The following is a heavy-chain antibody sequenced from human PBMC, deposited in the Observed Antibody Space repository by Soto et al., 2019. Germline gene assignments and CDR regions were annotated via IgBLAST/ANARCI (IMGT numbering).Heavy chain of an antibody. CDR1: GGSISNHY. CDR2: IYYNGNT. CDR3: TRANWYSEY. V-gene: IGHV4-59*11. D-gene: IGHD7-27*01. Sequence: QVQLQESGPGLVKPSETLSLTCSVSGGSISNHYWSWIRQPPGKGLEWIGYIYYNGNTNYNPSLRSRVTMSGDTSRNQISRKLPTVTAADTAVYYCTRANWYSEYWGQGTMVTVSS. J-gene: IGHJ4*02.